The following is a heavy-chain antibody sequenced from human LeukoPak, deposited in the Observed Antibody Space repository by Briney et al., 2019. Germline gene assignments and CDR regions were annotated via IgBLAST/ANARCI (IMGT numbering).Heavy chain of an antibody. CDR1: GFILSSYG. D-gene: IGHD3/OR15-3a*01. CDR2: IWYDGSNK. V-gene: IGHV3-33*01. Sequence: GGSLRLSCAASGFILSSYGMHWVRQAPGKGLEWVAVIWYDGSNKYYADSVKGRFTISRDNSKNTLYLQMNSLRAEDTAVYYCARDYDFWGNNWFDPWGQGTLVTVS. J-gene: IGHJ5*02. CDR3: ARDYDFWGNNWFDP.